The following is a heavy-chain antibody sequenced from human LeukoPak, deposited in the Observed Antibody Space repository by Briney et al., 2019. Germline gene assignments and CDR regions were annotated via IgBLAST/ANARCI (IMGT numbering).Heavy chain of an antibody. CDR3: ARDKAYSSSWYSYYYMDV. CDR2: INPNSGGT. V-gene: IGHV1-2*02. CDR1: GYTFTRYY. D-gene: IGHD6-13*01. J-gene: IGHJ6*03. Sequence: ASVNVSCKASGYTFTRYYIHWVQQAPGQGLEWMGWINPNSGGTNYAQKFQGKVTMTRDTSISTAYMELSKLRSDDMAVYYCARDKAYSSSWYSYYYMDVWGKGTTVTVSS.